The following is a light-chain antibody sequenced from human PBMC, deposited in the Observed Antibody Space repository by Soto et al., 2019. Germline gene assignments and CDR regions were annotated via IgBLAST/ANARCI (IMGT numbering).Light chain of an antibody. CDR2: EAS. CDR1: QNIGNY. J-gene: IGKJ1*01. V-gene: IGKV3-11*01. Sequence: EIVLTQSPDTLSVSPGERATLSCRASQNIGNYLAWYQQKPGQAPRLLIYEASNRATGIPARFSGIGSGTDFTLATSSLEAEDFAVYYCQQRSRWPPTWTFGQGTKVEIK. CDR3: QQRSRWPPTWT.